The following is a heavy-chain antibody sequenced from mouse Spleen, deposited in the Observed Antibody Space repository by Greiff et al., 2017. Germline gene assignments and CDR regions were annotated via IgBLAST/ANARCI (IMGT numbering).Heavy chain of an antibody. V-gene: IGHV1-53*01. CDR1: GYTFTSYW. D-gene: IGHD1-1*01. CDR3: TRSRYYGSFDY. CDR2: INPSNGGT. Sequence: QVQLQQPGAELVKPGASVKLSCKASGYTFTSYWMHWVKQRPGQGLEWIGNINPSNGGTNYNEKFKGKATLTADKSSSTAYMQLSSLTSEDSAVYYCTRSRYYGSFDYWGQGTTLTVSS. J-gene: IGHJ2*01.